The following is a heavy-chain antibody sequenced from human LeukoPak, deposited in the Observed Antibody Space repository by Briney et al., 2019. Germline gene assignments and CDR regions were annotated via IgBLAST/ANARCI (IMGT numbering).Heavy chain of an antibody. V-gene: IGHV3-33*08. CDR1: EFTFTSYE. D-gene: IGHD1-26*01. Sequence: GGSLRLSCAASEFTFTSYELNWVRQAPGKGLEWVAVIWYDGSNKYYADSVKGRFTISRDDSRNTLYLQMNSLRTEDTAIYYCSTLGVKWELLQRHDYWGQGTLVTVSS. CDR2: IWYDGSNK. J-gene: IGHJ4*02. CDR3: STLGVKWELLQRHDY.